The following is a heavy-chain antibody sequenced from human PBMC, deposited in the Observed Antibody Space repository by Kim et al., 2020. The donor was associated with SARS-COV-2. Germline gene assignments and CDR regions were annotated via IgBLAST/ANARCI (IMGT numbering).Heavy chain of an antibody. Sequence: GGSLRRSCAASGFTFSSYGMHWVRQAPGKGLEWVTLISYDGSVEYYADSVKGRFTISRDNSKSTLYLQMDNLRAEDTAVYYCAKASSREQWLVKGWGQGT. CDR1: GFTFSSYG. CDR2: ISYDGSVE. CDR3: AKASSREQWLVKG. V-gene: IGHV3-30*18. D-gene: IGHD6-19*01. J-gene: IGHJ3*01.